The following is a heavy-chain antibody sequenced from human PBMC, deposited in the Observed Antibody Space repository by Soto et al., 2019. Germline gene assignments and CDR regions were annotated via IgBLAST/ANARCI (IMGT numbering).Heavy chain of an antibody. CDR1: GGSISSGDYY. CDR2: IYYSGST. D-gene: IGHD3-16*01. CDR3: ARYHAPSRGPYYYYGMDV. Sequence: SETLSLTCTVSGGSISSGDYYWSWIRQPPGKGLEWIGYIYYSGSTYYNPSLKSRVTISVDTSKNQFSLKLSSVTAADTAVYYCARYHAPSRGPYYYYGMDVWGQGTTVTVSS. J-gene: IGHJ6*02. V-gene: IGHV4-30-4*01.